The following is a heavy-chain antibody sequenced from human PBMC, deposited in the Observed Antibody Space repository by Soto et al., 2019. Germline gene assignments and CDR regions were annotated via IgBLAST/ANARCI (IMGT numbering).Heavy chain of an antibody. V-gene: IGHV4-31*03. CDR3: ARVPGVYANRDRNWFDS. D-gene: IGHD7-27*01. CDR2: IYYSGST. Sequence: PSETLSLTCTVSGGSIGSGIYYWSWIRHHPGKGLEWLGYIYYSGSTYYNPSLKSRVTISVDMSTNHLSLKLSSVTAADTAVYYCARVPGVYANRDRNWFDSWGQGTLVTVSS. CDR1: GGSIGSGIYY. J-gene: IGHJ5*01.